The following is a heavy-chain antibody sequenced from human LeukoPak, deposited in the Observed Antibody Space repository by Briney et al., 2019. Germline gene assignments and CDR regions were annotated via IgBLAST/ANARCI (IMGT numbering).Heavy chain of an antibody. D-gene: IGHD6-19*01. Sequence: SETLSLTCAVYGGSFSGYYWSWIRQPPGKGLEWIGEINHSGSTNYNPSLKSRVTISVDTSKNQFSLKLSSVTAADTAVYYCARGHVLLPYSSGREPFDPWGQGTLVTVSS. J-gene: IGHJ5*02. CDR1: GGSFSGYY. CDR2: INHSGST. CDR3: ARGHVLLPYSSGREPFDP. V-gene: IGHV4-34*01.